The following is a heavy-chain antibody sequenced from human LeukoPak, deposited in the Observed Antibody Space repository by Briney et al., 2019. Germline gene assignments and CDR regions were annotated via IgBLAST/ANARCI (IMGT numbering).Heavy chain of an antibody. V-gene: IGHV4-4*08. CDR3: ARRNDFHI. CDR2: IYSNEAT. J-gene: IGHJ3*02. CDR1: GGSIKGYH. Sequence: XETLSLTRTVSGGSIKGYHWSWIRQPPGKGLEWIGYIYSNEATEYKPSLKSRVTISADTSKNQFSLKLTSVSAADTAIYYCARRNDFHIWGQGTMVTVSS.